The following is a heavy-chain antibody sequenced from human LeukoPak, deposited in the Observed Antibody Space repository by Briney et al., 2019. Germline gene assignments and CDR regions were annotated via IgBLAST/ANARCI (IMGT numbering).Heavy chain of an antibody. J-gene: IGHJ6*02. V-gene: IGHV1-3*04. CDR2: INTGNDNT. Sequence: GESLKVSCKASGYTFTNYAIHWVRQAPGQRLEWMGWINTGNDNTKYSQKFQGRVTITRDTSASTAYMELSSLRSEDTAVYYCARDRVGYNYYYGMDVWGQGTTVTVSS. D-gene: IGHD2-15*01. CDR3: ARDRVGYNYYYGMDV. CDR1: GYTFTNYA.